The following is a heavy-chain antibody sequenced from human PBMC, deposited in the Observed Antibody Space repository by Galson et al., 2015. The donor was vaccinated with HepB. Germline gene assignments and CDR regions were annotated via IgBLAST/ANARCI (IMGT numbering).Heavy chain of an antibody. J-gene: IGHJ4*02. D-gene: IGHD3-3*01. Sequence: SLRLSCAASGFTFSSYGMHWVRQAPGKGLEWVAVISYDGSNKYYADSVKGRFTISRDNSKNTLYLQMNSLRAEDTAVYYCAKDPRSGYEYYFDYWGQGTLVTVSS. V-gene: IGHV3-30*18. CDR1: GFTFSSYG. CDR2: ISYDGSNK. CDR3: AKDPRSGYEYYFDY.